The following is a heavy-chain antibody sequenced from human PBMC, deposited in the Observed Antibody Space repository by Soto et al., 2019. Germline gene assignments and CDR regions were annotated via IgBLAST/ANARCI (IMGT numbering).Heavy chain of an antibody. CDR2: VSHDGRNT. CDR3: AKGGRQWLVTSDFNY. V-gene: IGHV3-30*18. CDR1: GFTFSDYA. Sequence: VQLVESGGGVVQPGRSLRLSCAASGFTFSDYAMHWVRQSPGKGLEWVAVVSHDGRNTHYADSVKGRFTISRDSSKNTVSLEMTSMRAEDTAVYYCAKGGRQWLVTSDFNYWGQGALVTVSS. D-gene: IGHD6-19*01. J-gene: IGHJ4*02.